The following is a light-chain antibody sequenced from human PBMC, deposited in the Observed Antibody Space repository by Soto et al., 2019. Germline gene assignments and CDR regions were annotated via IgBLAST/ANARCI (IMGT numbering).Light chain of an antibody. CDR1: QDISNY. CDR3: QQYDNLLT. V-gene: IGKV1-33*01. CDR2: DAS. Sequence: DIQMTQSPSSLSASVGDRVTITCQASQDISNYLNWYQQKPGKAPNLLIYDASNLETRVPSRFNRTRYEKDFTFTISSMAAEDIATYYCQQYDNLLTFGERTLLDIK. J-gene: IGKJ5*01.